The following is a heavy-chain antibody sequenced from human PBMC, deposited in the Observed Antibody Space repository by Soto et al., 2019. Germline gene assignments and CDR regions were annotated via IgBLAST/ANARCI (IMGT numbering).Heavy chain of an antibody. CDR1: GFTFSSYA. D-gene: IGHD6-6*01. CDR2: ISYDGSNK. V-gene: IGHV3-30-3*01. J-gene: IGHJ4*02. CDR3: ARDKGGMRYSSSVHFDY. Sequence: ESGGGVVQPGRSLRLSCAASGFTFSSYAMHWVRQAPGKGLEWVAVISYDGSNKYYADSVKGRFTISRDNSKNTLYLQMNSLRAEDTAVYYCARDKGGMRYSSSVHFDYWGQGTLVTVSS.